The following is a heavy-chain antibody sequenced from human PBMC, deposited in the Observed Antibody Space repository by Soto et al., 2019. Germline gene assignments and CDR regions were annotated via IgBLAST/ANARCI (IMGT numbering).Heavy chain of an antibody. CDR3: AKESVVVITDY. CDR2: ISYDGSNK. Sequence: QVQLVESGGGVVQPGRSLRLSCAASGFTFSSYGMHWVRQAPGKGLEWVAVISYDGSNKYYADSVKGRFTISRDNSKNTLYLQTNSLRAEDTAVYYCAKESVVVITDYWGQGTLVTVSS. D-gene: IGHD3-22*01. CDR1: GFTFSSYG. J-gene: IGHJ4*02. V-gene: IGHV3-30*18.